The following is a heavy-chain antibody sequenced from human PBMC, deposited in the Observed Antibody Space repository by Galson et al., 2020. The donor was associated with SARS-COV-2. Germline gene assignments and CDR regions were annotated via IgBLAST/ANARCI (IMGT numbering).Heavy chain of an antibody. V-gene: IGHV1-69*13. CDR3: ARDYVAYHPSSSYYYGMDV. CDR1: GGTFSSYA. Sequence: SVNVSCKASGGTFSSYAISWVRQAPGQGLEWMGGIIPIFGTANYAQKFQGRVTITADESTSTAYMELSSLRSEDTAVYYCARDYVAYHPSSSYYYGMDVWGQGTTVTVSS. CDR2: IIPIFGTA. J-gene: IGHJ6*02. D-gene: IGHD3-16*01.